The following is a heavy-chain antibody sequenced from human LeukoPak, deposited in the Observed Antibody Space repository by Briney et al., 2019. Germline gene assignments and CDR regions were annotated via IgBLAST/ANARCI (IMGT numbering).Heavy chain of an antibody. D-gene: IGHD3-10*01. Sequence: GGSLRLSCAASGFTVSSNYMSWVRQAPGKGLEWVSVIYSGGNTYYADSVKGRFTISRDNSKNTLYLQMNSLRAEDTAVYYCAKDWERVIITPRYYGMDVWGQGTTVTVSS. CDR2: IYSGGNT. CDR3: AKDWERVIITPRYYGMDV. V-gene: IGHV3-53*01. CDR1: GFTVSSNY. J-gene: IGHJ6*02.